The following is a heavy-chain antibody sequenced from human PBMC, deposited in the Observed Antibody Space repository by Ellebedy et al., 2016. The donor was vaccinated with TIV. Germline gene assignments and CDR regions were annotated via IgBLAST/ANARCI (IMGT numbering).Heavy chain of an antibody. V-gene: IGHV1-8*01. D-gene: IGHD1-26*01. CDR1: GYTFTSYD. Sequence: ASVKVSXXASGYTFTSYDINWVRQATGQGLEWMGWMNPNSGNTGYAQKFQGRVTMTRNTSISTAYMELSSLRSEDTAVYYCARGKWELLWGDYWGQGTLVTVSS. CDR3: ARGKWELLWGDY. CDR2: MNPNSGNT. J-gene: IGHJ4*02.